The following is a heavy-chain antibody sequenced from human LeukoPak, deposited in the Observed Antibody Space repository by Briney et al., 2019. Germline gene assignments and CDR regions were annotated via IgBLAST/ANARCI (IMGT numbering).Heavy chain of an antibody. CDR1: GYTFTGYD. D-gene: IGHD5-24*01. J-gene: IGHJ4*02. CDR2: MNPNSGNT. Sequence: ASVKVSCKASGYTFTGYDINWVRQATGQGLEWMGWMNPNSGNTGYAQKFQGRVTMTRNTSISTAYMELSSLRSEDTAVYYCARYRRWPTRVYDYWGQGTLVTVSS. CDR3: ARYRRWPTRVYDY. V-gene: IGHV1-8*01.